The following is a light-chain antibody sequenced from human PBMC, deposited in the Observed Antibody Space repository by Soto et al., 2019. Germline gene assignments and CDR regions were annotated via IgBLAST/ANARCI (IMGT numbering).Light chain of an antibody. CDR3: QLRSNWLFT. CDR1: QSFGFY. J-gene: IGKJ3*01. CDR2: DAS. Sequence: PGERATLSCRASQSFGFYLAWYQQKPGQAPRLLIYDASYRATGIPARFSGSGSGTDFTLTISSLEPEDFAVYYCQLRSNWLFTFGPGTKVDFK. V-gene: IGKV3-11*01.